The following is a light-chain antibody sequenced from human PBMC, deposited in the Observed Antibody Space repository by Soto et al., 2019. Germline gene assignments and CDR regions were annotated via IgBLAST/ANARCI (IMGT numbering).Light chain of an antibody. Sequence: DIQMTQSPSTLSASVGDRVTITCRASQSINTWLAGYRQKPGKATNLLIYKAARLESGVPSRFSGNGSGTESTLTISILQPYDFATYYCQQYNTYPWTFGQGTKVEIK. V-gene: IGKV1-5*03. J-gene: IGKJ1*01. CDR2: KAA. CDR1: QSINTW. CDR3: QQYNTYPWT.